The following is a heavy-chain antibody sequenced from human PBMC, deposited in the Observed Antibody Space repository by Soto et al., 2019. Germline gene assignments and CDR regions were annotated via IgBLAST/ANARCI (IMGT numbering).Heavy chain of an antibody. V-gene: IGHV3-30*03. Sequence: GGSLRLCCAASGFNFNNYGMHWVSQDTGKGLEWVAVISYDGSDKYYADSVKGRFTISRDNSKNTLYLQMNSLRAEDTAVYYCARDQLYYNDISGRPLNAFDVWGQGTMVTVSS. D-gene: IGHD3-22*01. CDR1: GFNFNNYG. J-gene: IGHJ3*01. CDR2: ISYDGSDK. CDR3: ARDQLYYNDISGRPLNAFDV.